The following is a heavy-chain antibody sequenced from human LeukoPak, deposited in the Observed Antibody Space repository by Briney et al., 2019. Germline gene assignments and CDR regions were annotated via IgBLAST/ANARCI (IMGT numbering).Heavy chain of an antibody. D-gene: IGHD7-27*01. J-gene: IGHJ3*02. V-gene: IGHV4-34*01. CDR2: ISNSGSA. CDR3: ARSLSPLGDAFDI. Sequence: PSETLSLTCAVYGGSFSGYYWGWIRQPPGKGLEWIGSISNSGSAYYSPSLKSRVAISVDTSNNQFSLKLRSVTAADTAVHYCARSLSPLGDAFDIWGQGTMVTVSS. CDR1: GGSFSGYY.